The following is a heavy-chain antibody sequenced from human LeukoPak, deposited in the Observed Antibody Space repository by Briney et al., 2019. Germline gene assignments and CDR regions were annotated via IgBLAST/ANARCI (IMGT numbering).Heavy chain of an antibody. CDR3: ARAIRNYDILTGYLYYFDY. J-gene: IGHJ4*02. Sequence: GGALKISCKGSGYRFTSYWISWGRQMPGKGRGGMGRIDSSDSYTNYSPSFQGHVTISADKSISTAYLQWSSLKASDTAMYYCARAIRNYDILTGYLYYFDYWGQGTLVTVSS. CDR2: IDSSDSYT. D-gene: IGHD3-9*01. CDR1: GYRFTSYW. V-gene: IGHV5-10-1*01.